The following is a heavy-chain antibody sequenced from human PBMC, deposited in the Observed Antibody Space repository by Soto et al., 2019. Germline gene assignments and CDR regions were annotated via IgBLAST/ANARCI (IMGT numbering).Heavy chain of an antibody. CDR2: ISYDGSNK. CDR3: ARDRESGTIAARPSYYFDY. V-gene: IGHV3-30-3*01. J-gene: IGHJ4*02. D-gene: IGHD6-6*01. CDR1: GFTFSSYA. Sequence: QVQLVESGGGVVQPGRSLRLSCAASGFTFSSYAMHWVRQAPGKGLEWVAVISYDGSNKYYADSVKGRFTISRDNSKTTLYLQMNSLRAEDTAVYYCARDRESGTIAARPSYYFDYWGQGTLVTVSS.